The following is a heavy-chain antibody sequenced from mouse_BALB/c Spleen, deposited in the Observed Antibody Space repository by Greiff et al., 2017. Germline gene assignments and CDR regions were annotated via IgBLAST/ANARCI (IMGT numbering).Heavy chain of an antibody. Sequence: EVHLVESGGDLVKPGGSLKLSCAASGFTFSSYGMSWVRQTPDKRLEWVATISSGGSYTYYPDSVKGRFTISRDNAKNTLYLQMSSLKSEDTAMYYCARHGGYDRPWFAYWGQGTLVTVSA. D-gene: IGHD3-1*01. CDR1: GFTFSSYG. J-gene: IGHJ3*01. CDR2: ISSGGSYT. CDR3: ARHGGYDRPWFAY. V-gene: IGHV5-6*01.